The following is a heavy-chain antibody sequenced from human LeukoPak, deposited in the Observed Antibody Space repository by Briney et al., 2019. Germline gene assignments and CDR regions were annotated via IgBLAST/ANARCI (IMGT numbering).Heavy chain of an antibody. Sequence: GGSLRLSCAASGFTFSSYEMKWVRQAPGKGLEWVSYISSSGSIIYYADSVKGRFTISRDSAKNSLYLQMNSLRAEDTAVYYCARGAYYYDSSGYYGAFDIWGQGTMVTVSS. D-gene: IGHD3-22*01. CDR1: GFTFSSYE. CDR3: ARGAYYYDSSGYYGAFDI. V-gene: IGHV3-48*03. J-gene: IGHJ3*02. CDR2: ISSSGSII.